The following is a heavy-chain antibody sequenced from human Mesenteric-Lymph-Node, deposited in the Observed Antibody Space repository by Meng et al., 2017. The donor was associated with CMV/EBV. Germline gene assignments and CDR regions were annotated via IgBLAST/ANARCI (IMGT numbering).Heavy chain of an antibody. CDR2: TYYRSKWYS. D-gene: IGHD5-12*01. Sequence: SETLSLTCAISGDSVSSNSAAWNWIRQSPSRGLEWLGRTYYRSKWYSDYAVSVKTRISSNPDTYKNQFTLQLNSVTPEDKAVYDSGREGGYDKGLAYWGQGTLVTVSS. CDR3: GREGGYDKGLAY. J-gene: IGHJ4*02. V-gene: IGHV6-1*01. CDR1: GDSVSSNSAA.